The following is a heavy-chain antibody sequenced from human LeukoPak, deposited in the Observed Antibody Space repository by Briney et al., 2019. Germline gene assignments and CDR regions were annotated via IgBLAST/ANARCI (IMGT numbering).Heavy chain of an antibody. Sequence: GGSLRLSCAASAFTFGSYAVHWVRQAPGKGLEWVAVISYDGSNKYYADSVKGRFTISRDNSKNTLYLQMNSLRAEDTAVYYCARDPRLGILTDWGQGTMVTVSS. CDR1: AFTFGSYA. J-gene: IGHJ3*01. CDR2: ISYDGSNK. V-gene: IGHV3-30-3*01. D-gene: IGHD3-9*01. CDR3: ARDPRLGILTD.